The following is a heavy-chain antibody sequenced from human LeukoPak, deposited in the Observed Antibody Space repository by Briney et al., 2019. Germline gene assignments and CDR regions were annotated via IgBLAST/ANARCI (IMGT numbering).Heavy chain of an antibody. Sequence: SETLSLTCTVSGGSISSGDYYWSWIRQPPGKGLEWIGYMYYSGSTYYNPSLKSRVTIPVDTSKNQFSLKLSSVTAADTAVYYCARDRGRIAGFDYWGQGTLVTVSS. CDR2: MYYSGST. CDR1: GGSISSGDYY. CDR3: ARDRGRIAGFDY. V-gene: IGHV4-30-4*01. J-gene: IGHJ4*02. D-gene: IGHD1-26*01.